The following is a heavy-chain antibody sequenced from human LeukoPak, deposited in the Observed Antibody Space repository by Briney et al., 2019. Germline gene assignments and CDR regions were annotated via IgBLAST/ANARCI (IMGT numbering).Heavy chain of an antibody. Sequence: SQTLSLTCDISGDSVSDNSATWNWIRQPPSRGLEWLGRTYYRSKWYYGYAVSVKSRITINPDTSKNQFSLQLNSVTPEDTAVYYCARSAAGTIDYWGQGTLVTVSS. CDR1: GDSVSDNSAT. CDR2: TYYRSKWYY. CDR3: ARSAAGTIDY. V-gene: IGHV6-1*01. D-gene: IGHD6-13*01. J-gene: IGHJ4*02.